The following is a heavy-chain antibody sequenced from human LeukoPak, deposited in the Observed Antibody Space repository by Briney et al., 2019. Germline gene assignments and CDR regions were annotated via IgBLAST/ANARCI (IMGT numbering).Heavy chain of an antibody. CDR2: FGLYGGTT. Sequence: PGGSLRLSCAASGLIFSSYAMTWVRQAPGEGLEWVSSFGLYGGTTHYADSVKGRFTISRDNSKNTLYLQMTSLRADDTAVYYCVKDSSTTSWYFAFDVWGQGTMVAVSS. J-gene: IGHJ3*01. V-gene: IGHV3-23*01. D-gene: IGHD2-2*01. CDR1: GLIFSSYA. CDR3: VKDSSTTSWYFAFDV.